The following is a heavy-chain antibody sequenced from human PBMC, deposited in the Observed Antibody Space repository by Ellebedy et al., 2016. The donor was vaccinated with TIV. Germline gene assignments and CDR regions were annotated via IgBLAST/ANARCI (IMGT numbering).Heavy chain of an antibody. CDR2: INYPGNT. CDR3: ASHYDSSAYYVYDAFDI. D-gene: IGHD3-22*01. Sequence: SETLSLTCTVSGGSISIYYWTWIRQPPGKGLEWIGYINYPGNTNYHPSLKSRVTMSVDTSKNQFSLKLSSVTAADTAVYYCASHYDSSAYYVYDAFDIWGQGTMVTVSS. V-gene: IGHV4-59*01. J-gene: IGHJ3*02. CDR1: GGSISIYY.